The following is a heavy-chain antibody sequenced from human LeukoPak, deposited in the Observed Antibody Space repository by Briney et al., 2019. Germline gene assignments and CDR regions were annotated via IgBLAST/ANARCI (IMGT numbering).Heavy chain of an antibody. CDR3: ARVGYSSGWYFDY. V-gene: IGHV6-1*01. Sequence: SQTLSLTCAISGDSVSSNSAAWNRIRQSPSRGLEWLGRTYYRSKWYNDYVVSVKSRITINPDTSKNQFSLQLNSVTPEDTAVYYCARVGYSSGWYFDYWGQGTLVTVSS. CDR1: GDSVSSNSAA. CDR2: TYYRSKWYN. J-gene: IGHJ4*02. D-gene: IGHD6-19*01.